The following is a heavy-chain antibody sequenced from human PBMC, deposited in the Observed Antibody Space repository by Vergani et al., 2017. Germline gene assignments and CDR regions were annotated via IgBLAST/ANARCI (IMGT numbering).Heavy chain of an antibody. D-gene: IGHD4-17*01. Sequence: QVQLQQWGAGLLKPSETLSLTCAVYGGSFSGYYWSWIRQPPGKGLEWIGYIYYTGKTYYNPSLKSRVTMSADTSRNQLYLKLSSVTAADTAVYYCARGAPRHYGDYVAKAFDIWGQGTMVTVSS. CDR3: ARGAPRHYGDYVAKAFDI. CDR2: IYYTGKT. CDR1: GGSFSGYY. V-gene: IGHV4-34*01. J-gene: IGHJ3*02.